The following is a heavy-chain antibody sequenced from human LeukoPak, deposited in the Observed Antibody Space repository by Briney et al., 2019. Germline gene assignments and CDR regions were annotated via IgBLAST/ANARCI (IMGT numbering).Heavy chain of an antibody. CDR3: ARGGYYYDSSGYYYEGAFDI. D-gene: IGHD3-22*01. Sequence: PSETLSLTCTVSGGSISSYYWSWLRQPPGKGLEWIGYIYYSGSTNYNPSLTSRVTISVDTSKNQFSLKLSSVTAADTAVYYCARGGYYYDSSGYYYEGAFDIWGQGTMVTVSS. CDR2: IYYSGST. CDR1: GGSISSYY. J-gene: IGHJ3*02. V-gene: IGHV4-59*01.